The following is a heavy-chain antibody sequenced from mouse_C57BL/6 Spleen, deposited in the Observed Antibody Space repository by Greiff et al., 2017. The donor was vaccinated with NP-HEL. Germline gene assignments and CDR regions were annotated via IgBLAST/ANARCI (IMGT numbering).Heavy chain of an antibody. CDR2: IRNKANGYTT. Sequence: GFTFTDYYMSWVRQPPGKALEWLGFIRNKANGYTTEYSASVKGRFTISRDNSQSILYLQMNALRAEDSATYYGAYGNYFYYFDYWGKGTTLTVSS. V-gene: IGHV7-3*01. CDR1: GFTFTDYY. J-gene: IGHJ2*01. D-gene: IGHD2-1*01. CDR3: AYGNYFYYFDY.